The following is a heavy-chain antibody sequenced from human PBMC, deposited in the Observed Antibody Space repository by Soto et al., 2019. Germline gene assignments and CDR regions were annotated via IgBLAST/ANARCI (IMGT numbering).Heavy chain of an antibody. CDR1: GYTFTSYY. J-gene: IGHJ5*02. CDR3: ARDIEVVAATTGDWFDP. CDR2: INPGGGST. V-gene: IGHV1-46*01. D-gene: IGHD2-15*01. Sequence: ASVKVSCKASGYTFTSYYMHWVRQAPGQGLEWMGIINPGGGSTSYAQKFQGRVTMTRDTSTSTVYMELSSLRSEDTAVYYCARDIEVVAATTGDWFDPWGQGTLVTVSS.